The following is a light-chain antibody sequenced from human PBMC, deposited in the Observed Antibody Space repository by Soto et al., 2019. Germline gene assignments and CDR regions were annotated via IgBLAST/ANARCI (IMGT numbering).Light chain of an antibody. CDR3: QQYNNWPPIT. CDR1: QTVGTR. CDR2: GAS. Sequence: EIVMTQSPATLSVSPGERATLSCRASQTVGTRLAWYQQKPGQAPRLLIHGASTRATGIPARFSGSGSGTEFTLTISSLQSEDFAIYYCQQYNNWPPITFGQGTRLEIK. V-gene: IGKV3D-15*01. J-gene: IGKJ5*01.